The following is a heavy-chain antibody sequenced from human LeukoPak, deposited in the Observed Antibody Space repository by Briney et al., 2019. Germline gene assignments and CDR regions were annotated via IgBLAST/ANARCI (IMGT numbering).Heavy chain of an antibody. V-gene: IGHV3-13*01. CDR1: GFTFSSYD. CDR3: ARGYCSGGSCYSQTGNWFDP. D-gene: IGHD2-15*01. CDR2: IGTAGDT. Sequence: GGSLRLSCAASGFTFSSYDMHWVRQATGKGLEWVSAIGTAGDTYYPGSVKRRFTISRENAKNSLYLQMNSLRAGDTAVYYCARGYCSGGSCYSQTGNWFDPWGQGTLVTVSS. J-gene: IGHJ5*02.